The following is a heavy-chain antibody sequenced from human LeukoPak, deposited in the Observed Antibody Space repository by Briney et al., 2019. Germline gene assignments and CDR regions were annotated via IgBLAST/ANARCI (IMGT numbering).Heavy chain of an antibody. CDR2: IYYSGST. Sequence: SETLSLTCTVSGGSISSYYWSWIRQPPGKGLEWIGYIYYSGSTNYNPSLKSRVTISVDTSKNQFSLKLSSVTAADTAVYYCARAPAADAFDYWGQETLVTVSS. D-gene: IGHD6-13*01. V-gene: IGHV4-59*01. J-gene: IGHJ4*02. CDR3: ARAPAADAFDY. CDR1: GGSISSYY.